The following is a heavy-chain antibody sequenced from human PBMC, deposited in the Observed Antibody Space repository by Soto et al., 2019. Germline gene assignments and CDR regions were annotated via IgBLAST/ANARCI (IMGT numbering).Heavy chain of an antibody. V-gene: IGHV1-3*01. D-gene: IGHD3-9*01. CDR3: ARDGLSLRYFDWLPASPRSASFVDY. CDR2: INAGNGNT. J-gene: IGHJ4*02. CDR1: GYTFTSYA. Sequence: GASVKVSCKASGYTFTSYAMHWVRQAPGQRLEGMGGINAGNGNTKYSQKFQGRVTITRDTSASTAYMELSSLRSEDTAVYYCARDGLSLRYFDWLPASPRSASFVDYWGQGTLVPVSS.